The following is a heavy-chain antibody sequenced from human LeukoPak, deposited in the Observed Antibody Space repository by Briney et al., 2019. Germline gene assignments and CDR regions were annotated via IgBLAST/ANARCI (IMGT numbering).Heavy chain of an antibody. Sequence: GRSLRLSCAASGFTFSSYAMHWVRQAPGKGLEWVAVISYDGSNKYYADSVKGRFTISRDNSKNTLYLQMNSLRAEDTAVYYCARDWAEGSGPWGQGTLVTVSS. CDR1: GFTFSSYA. D-gene: IGHD3-10*01. CDR3: ARDWAEGSGP. V-gene: IGHV3-30-3*01. CDR2: ISYDGSNK. J-gene: IGHJ5*02.